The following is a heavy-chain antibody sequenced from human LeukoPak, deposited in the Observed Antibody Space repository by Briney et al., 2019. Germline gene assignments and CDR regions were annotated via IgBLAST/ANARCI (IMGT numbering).Heavy chain of an antibody. CDR2: IYYSGST. J-gene: IGHJ4*02. CDR3: ARVVVARFDY. CDR1: GGSISRGDYY. V-gene: IGHV4-30-4*01. D-gene: IGHD2-15*01. Sequence: SETLSLTCTVSGGSISRGDYYWSWIRQPPGKGLEWIGYIYYSGSTYYNPSLKSRVTISVDTSKNQFSLKLSSVTAADTAVYYCARVVVARFDYWGQGTLVTVSS.